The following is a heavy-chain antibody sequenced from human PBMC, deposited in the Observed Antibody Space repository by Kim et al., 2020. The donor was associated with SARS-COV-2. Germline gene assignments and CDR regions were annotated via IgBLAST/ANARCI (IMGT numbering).Heavy chain of an antibody. V-gene: IGHV3-23*01. D-gene: IGHD6-13*01. Sequence: TNDADTVGGRFTISRDNSDNTLSLQMDSLRADDTAIYYCLAAAGTSNWFDPWGQGTLVTVSS. CDR2: T. CDR3: LAAAGTSNWFDP. J-gene: IGHJ5*02.